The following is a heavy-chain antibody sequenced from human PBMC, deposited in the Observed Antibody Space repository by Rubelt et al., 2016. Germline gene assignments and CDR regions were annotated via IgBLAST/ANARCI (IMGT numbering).Heavy chain of an antibody. CDR1: GFSFNNYA. CDR2: MSTDGKKE. Sequence: GFSFNNYAMHWVRQAPGKGLECVSLMSTDGKKEYYADSVKGRFTISRDNSRNTLYLQMNRLGVEDSGVYFCARDGLGSIDRWGQGTLVTVSS. CDR3: ARDGLGSIDR. D-gene: IGHD3/OR15-3a*01. J-gene: IGHJ4*02. V-gene: IGHV3-30*04.